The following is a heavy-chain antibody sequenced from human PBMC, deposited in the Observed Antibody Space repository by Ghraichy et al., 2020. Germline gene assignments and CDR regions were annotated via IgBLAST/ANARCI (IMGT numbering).Heavy chain of an antibody. D-gene: IGHD3-3*01. CDR3: ARDSSDFWSGYFDY. V-gene: IGHV3-53*01. CDR1: GFTVSSNY. Sequence: GGSLRLSCAASGFTVSSNYMRWVRQAPGKGLEWVSVIYTGGSTYYADSVKGRFTISRDNSKNTLYLKMNSLRAEDTAVYYCARDSSDFWSGYFDYWGQGSLVTLSS. J-gene: IGHJ4*02. CDR2: IYTGGST.